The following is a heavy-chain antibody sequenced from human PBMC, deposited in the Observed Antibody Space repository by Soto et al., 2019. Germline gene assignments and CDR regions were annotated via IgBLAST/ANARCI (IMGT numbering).Heavy chain of an antibody. D-gene: IGHD6-19*01. J-gene: IGHJ4*02. V-gene: IGHV3-15*01. CDR3: ATDLPTAGAGEFDY. CDR1: VFTFTTAW. CDR2: IKTKTEGEAT. Sequence: PWWSLRLSCSASVFTFTTAWMIWCRQAPGKGLEWVGHIKTKTEGEATNYATPVKGRFSISRDDSTNTQSLQMNSLKSEDTAVYYCATDLPTAGAGEFDYWGQGTLVTVSS.